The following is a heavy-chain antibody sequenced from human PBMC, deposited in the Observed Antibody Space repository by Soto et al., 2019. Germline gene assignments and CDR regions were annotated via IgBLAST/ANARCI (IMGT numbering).Heavy chain of an antibody. D-gene: IGHD3-10*01. CDR3: ARDLRMVRAGNNWFDP. Sequence: GGSLRLSCAASGFTFSSYAMSWVRQAPGKGLEWVSAISGSGGSTYYADSVKGRFTISRDNSKNTLYLQMNSLRAEDTAVYYCARDLRMVRAGNNWFDPWGQGTLVTVSS. CDR2: ISGSGGST. CDR1: GFTFSSYA. J-gene: IGHJ5*02. V-gene: IGHV3-23*01.